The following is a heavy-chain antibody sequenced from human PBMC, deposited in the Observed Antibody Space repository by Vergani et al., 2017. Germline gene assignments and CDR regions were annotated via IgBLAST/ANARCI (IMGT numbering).Heavy chain of an antibody. CDR3: ARDIEESGDDFWSGYPSDY. Sequence: QVQLVESGGGVVQPGRSLRLSCAASGFTFSSYGMHWVRQAPGKGLEWVAVVWYDGSNKYYADSVKGRFTISRDNSKNTLYLQMNSLRAEDTAVYYCARDIEESGDDFWSGYPSDYWGQGTLVTVSS. CDR2: VWYDGSNK. D-gene: IGHD3-3*01. J-gene: IGHJ4*02. CDR1: GFTFSSYG. V-gene: IGHV3-33*01.